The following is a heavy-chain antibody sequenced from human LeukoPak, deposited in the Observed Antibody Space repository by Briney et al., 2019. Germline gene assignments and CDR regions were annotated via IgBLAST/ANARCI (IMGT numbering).Heavy chain of an antibody. D-gene: IGHD3-10*01. J-gene: IGHJ4*02. CDR3: ARDTYGSGSYYNAPLDY. Sequence: GGSLRLSCAASGFTFSSYEMNWVRQAPGKGLEWVSYISSSGSTIYYADSVKGRFTISRDNAKNSLYLQMNSLRAEDTAVYYCARDTYGSGSYYNAPLDYWGQGTLVTVSS. V-gene: IGHV3-48*03. CDR2: ISSSGSTI. CDR1: GFTFSSYE.